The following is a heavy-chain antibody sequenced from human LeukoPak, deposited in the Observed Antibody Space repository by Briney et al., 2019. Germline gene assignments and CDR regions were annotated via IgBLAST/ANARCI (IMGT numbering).Heavy chain of an antibody. CDR3: ARVSYDSSVDYFDY. D-gene: IGHD3-22*01. CDR2: IYYSGST. J-gene: IGHJ4*02. Sequence: SETLSLTCTVYGGSISSYYWSWIRQPPGKGLEWIGYIYYSGSTNYNPSLKSRVTISVDTSKNQFSLKLSSVTAADTAVYYCARVSYDSSVDYFDYWGQGTLVTVSS. CDR1: GGSISSYY. V-gene: IGHV4-59*01.